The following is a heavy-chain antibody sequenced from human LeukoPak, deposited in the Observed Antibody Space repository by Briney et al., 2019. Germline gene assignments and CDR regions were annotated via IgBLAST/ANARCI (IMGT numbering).Heavy chain of an antibody. Sequence: SETLSLTCTVSGGSISSYYWSWIRQPPGKGLEWIGYVYYSGSTNYNPSLKSRVTISIDTSKNQFSLRLSSVTTADTAVYYCARDLNGSSHFDFWGQGTLVTVSS. V-gene: IGHV4-59*01. CDR1: GGSISSYY. J-gene: IGHJ4*02. CDR2: VYYSGST. CDR3: ARDLNGSSHFDF. D-gene: IGHD1-1*01.